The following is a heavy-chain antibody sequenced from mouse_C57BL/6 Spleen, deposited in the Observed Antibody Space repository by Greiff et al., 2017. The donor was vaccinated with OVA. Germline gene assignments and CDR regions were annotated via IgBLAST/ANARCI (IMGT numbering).Heavy chain of an antibody. CDR3: ARGDYYGSSSFAY. Sequence: QVQLKQPGAELVRPGSSVKLSCKASGYTFTSYWMHWVKQRPIQGLEWIGNIDPSDSETHYNQKFKDKVTLTVDKSSSTAYMQLSSLTSEDSAVYYCARGDYYGSSSFAYWGQGTLVTVSA. J-gene: IGHJ3*01. CDR1: GYTFTSYW. D-gene: IGHD1-1*01. CDR2: IDPSDSET. V-gene: IGHV1-52*01.